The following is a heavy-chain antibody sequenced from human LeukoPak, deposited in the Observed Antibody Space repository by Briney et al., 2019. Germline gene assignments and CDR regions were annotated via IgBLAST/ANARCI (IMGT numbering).Heavy chain of an antibody. J-gene: IGHJ1*01. V-gene: IGHV4-59*05. CDR1: GGSISSYY. Sequence: PSETLSLTCTVSGGSISSYYWSWIRQPPGKGLEWIGSLYSSGNTYYNPSLKSRVTISVDSSKNQFSLKLTSVTAADTAVYYCARTASEYSISWIDWGQGTLVTVSS. CDR2: LYSSGNT. D-gene: IGHD6-13*01. CDR3: ARTASEYSISWID.